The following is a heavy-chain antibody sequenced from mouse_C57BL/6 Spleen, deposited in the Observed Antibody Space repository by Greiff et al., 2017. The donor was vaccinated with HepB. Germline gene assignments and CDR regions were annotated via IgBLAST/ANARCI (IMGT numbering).Heavy chain of an antibody. CDR3: ARRDYYDGSTPWFAY. Sequence: QVQLKESGAELVRPGTSVKVSCKASGYAFTNYLIEWVKQRPGQGLEWIGVINPGSGGTNYNEKFKGKATLTADKSSSTAYMQLSSLTSEDSAVYFCARRDYYDGSTPWFAYWGQGTLVTVSA. CDR1: GYAFTNYL. CDR2: INPGSGGT. J-gene: IGHJ3*01. D-gene: IGHD1-1*01. V-gene: IGHV1-54*01.